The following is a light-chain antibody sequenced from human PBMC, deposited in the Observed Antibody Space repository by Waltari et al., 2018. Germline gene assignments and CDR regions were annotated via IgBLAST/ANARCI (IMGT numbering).Light chain of an antibody. V-gene: IGKV1-39*01. CDR3: QQSYSTPRVT. CDR1: HSISSY. J-gene: IGKJ2*01. CDR2: AAS. Sequence: DIQMTQSPSSLSASVGERVTITCRASHSISSYLNWYQQKPGKAPKLLIYAASSLQSGVPSRFSGSGSGTDFTLTISSLQPEDFATYYCQQSYSTPRVTFGQGTKLEIK.